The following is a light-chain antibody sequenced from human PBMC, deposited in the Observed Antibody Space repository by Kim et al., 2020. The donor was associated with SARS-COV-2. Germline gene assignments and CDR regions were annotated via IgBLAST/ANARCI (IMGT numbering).Light chain of an antibody. Sequence: CVSRGERATLSCRASQSVSSKVAWYQQKPGQAPRLLIYGASTRATGIPARFTGSGSGTEFTLTISSLQSEDFGVYYCQQYKNWRTFGQGTKVDIK. V-gene: IGKV3-15*01. CDR1: QSVSSK. J-gene: IGKJ1*01. CDR2: GAS. CDR3: QQYKNWRT.